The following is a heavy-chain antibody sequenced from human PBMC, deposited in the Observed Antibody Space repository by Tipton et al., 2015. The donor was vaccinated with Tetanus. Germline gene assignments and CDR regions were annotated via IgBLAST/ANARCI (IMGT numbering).Heavy chain of an antibody. CDR2: IYPGDSDT. V-gene: IGHV5-51*01. D-gene: IGHD3-22*01. CDR3: AGTYYYDSSGYYVDAFDI. CDR1: GYSFTSYW. J-gene: IGHJ3*02. Sequence: VQLVQSGAEVKKPGESLKISCKGSGYSFTSYWIGWVRQMPGKGLEWMGIIYPGDSDTRYSPSFQGQVTISAEKSISTAYLQWSSLKASDTAMYYCAGTYYYDSSGYYVDAFDIWGQGTMVTVSS.